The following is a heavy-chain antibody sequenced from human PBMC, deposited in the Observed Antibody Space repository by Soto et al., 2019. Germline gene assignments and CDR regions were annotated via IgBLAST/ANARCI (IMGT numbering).Heavy chain of an antibody. CDR2: IGTAGDT. V-gene: IGHV3-13*01. D-gene: IGHD2-2*01. CDR1: GFTFSSYD. CDR3: ARDIVVVPAAMRGDYYYYGMDS. Sequence: GGSLRLSCAASGFTFSSYDMHWVRQATGKGLEWVSAIGTAGDTYYPGSVKGRFTISRENAKNSLYLQMNSLRAEDTAVYYCARDIVVVPAAMRGDYYYYGMDSWGQGTTVTVSS. J-gene: IGHJ6*02.